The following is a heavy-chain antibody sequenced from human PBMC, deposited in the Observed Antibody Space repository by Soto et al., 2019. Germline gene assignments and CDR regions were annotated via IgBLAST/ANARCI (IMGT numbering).Heavy chain of an antibody. CDR1: GFTFSDYY. CDR3: ARSGDNYNRLDY. CDR2: SSNSGTFS. Sequence: PGGSLRLCCEGSGFTFSDYYISGIRQAPGKGLEWISYSSNSGTFSRYADSVKGRFSISRDNTKNLLYLQMNSLRAEDTAVYYCARSGDNYNRLDYWGQGTPVTVSS. J-gene: IGHJ4*02. D-gene: IGHD1-1*01. V-gene: IGHV3-11*06.